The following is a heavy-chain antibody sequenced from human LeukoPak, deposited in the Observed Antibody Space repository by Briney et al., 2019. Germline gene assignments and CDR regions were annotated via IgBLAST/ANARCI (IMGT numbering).Heavy chain of an antibody. D-gene: IGHD2-2*01. CDR1: GFSFNNAW. Sequence: GGSLRLSCAASGFSFNNAWMSWVRQAPGKGLEWGGRIKRISDGATTDYAVTVKGRFTISRDDSKNTLYLQMNSLKTEDTAIYYCTTDCSGTGCYGDGAFDIWGQGTMVTVSS. CDR3: TTDCSGTGCYGDGAFDI. V-gene: IGHV3-15*01. CDR2: IKRISDGATT. J-gene: IGHJ3*02.